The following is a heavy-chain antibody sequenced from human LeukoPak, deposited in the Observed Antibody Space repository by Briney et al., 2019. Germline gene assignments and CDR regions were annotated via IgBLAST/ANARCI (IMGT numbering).Heavy chain of an antibody. V-gene: IGHV4-30-4*08. J-gene: IGHJ4*02. CDR1: GGSISSGDYY. CDR3: AGPTGTAAGNDHDY. CDR2: IYYSGST. Sequence: SETLSLTCTVSGGSISSGDYYWSWIRQPPGKGLEWIGYIYYSGSTYYNPSLKSRVTISVDTSKNQFSLKLSSVTAADTAVYYCAGPTGTAAGNDHDYWGQGTLVTVSS. D-gene: IGHD6-13*01.